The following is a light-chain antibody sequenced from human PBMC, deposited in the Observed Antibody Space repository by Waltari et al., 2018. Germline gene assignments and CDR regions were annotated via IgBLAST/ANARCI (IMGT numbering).Light chain of an antibody. CDR1: RSNVARNY. V-gene: IGLV1-47*01. Sequence: QSVLTQPPSASGTPGQKVTISCSGGRSNVARNYVNWYQHFPGSAPKLLFYRDNQRHSGVPARFSVSKSGTSASLSISDLRPEDEADYYCASWDFRLTVWVFGGGSRLTVL. J-gene: IGLJ3*02. CDR3: ASWDFRLTVWV. CDR2: RDN.